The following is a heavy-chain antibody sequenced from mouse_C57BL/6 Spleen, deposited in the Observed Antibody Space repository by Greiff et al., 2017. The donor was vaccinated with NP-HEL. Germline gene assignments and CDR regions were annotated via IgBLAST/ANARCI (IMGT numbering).Heavy chain of an antibody. D-gene: IGHD4-1*01. Sequence: LQESGPELVKPGASVKISCKASGYAFSSSWMNWVKQRPGKGLEWIGRIYPGDGDTNYNGKFKGKATLTADKSSSTAYMQLSSLTSEDSAVYFCARERLGYYYAMDYWGQGTSVTVSS. CDR3: ARERLGYYYAMDY. V-gene: IGHV1-82*01. J-gene: IGHJ4*01. CDR1: GYAFSSSW. CDR2: IYPGDGDT.